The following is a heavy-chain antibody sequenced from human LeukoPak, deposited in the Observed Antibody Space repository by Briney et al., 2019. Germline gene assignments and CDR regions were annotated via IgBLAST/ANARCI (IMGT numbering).Heavy chain of an antibody. CDR1: GGSISSSSYY. J-gene: IGHJ4*02. CDR3: ARIWPAASAANY. D-gene: IGHD6-13*01. V-gene: IGHV4-39*07. Sequence: PSETLSLTCTVSGGSISSSSYYWGWIRQPPGKGLEWIGSIYYSGSTYYNPSLKSRVTISVDTSKNQFSLKLSSVTAADTAVYYCARIWPAASAANYWGQGTLFTVSS. CDR2: IYYSGST.